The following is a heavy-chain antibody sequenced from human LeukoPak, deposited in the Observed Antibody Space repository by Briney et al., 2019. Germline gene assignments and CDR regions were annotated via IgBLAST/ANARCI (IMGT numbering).Heavy chain of an antibody. CDR2: ISGSGGST. D-gene: IGHD3-22*01. CDR3: AKDGGYYDSRDLY. J-gene: IGHJ4*02. Sequence: GGSLRLSCAASGFTLSSYAMSWVRQAPGKGLEWVSAISGSGGSTYYADSVKGRFTISRDNSKNTLYLQMNSLRAEDTAVYYCAKDGGYYDSRDLYWGQGTLVTVSS. CDR1: GFTLSSYA. V-gene: IGHV3-23*01.